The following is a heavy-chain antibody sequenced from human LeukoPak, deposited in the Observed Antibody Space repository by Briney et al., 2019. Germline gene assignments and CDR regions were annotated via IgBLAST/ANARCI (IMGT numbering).Heavy chain of an antibody. D-gene: IGHD2-2*01. CDR1: GGSISSYY. V-gene: IGHV4-59*08. CDR3: ARLPNCSSTSCYRGALDY. CDR2: IYYSGST. J-gene: IGHJ4*02. Sequence: SETLSLTCTVSGGSISSYYWSWIRQPPGKGLEWIGYIYYSGSTNYNPSLKSRVTISVDTSKNQFSLKLSSVTAADTAVYYCARLPNCSSTSCYRGALDYWGQGTLVTVSS.